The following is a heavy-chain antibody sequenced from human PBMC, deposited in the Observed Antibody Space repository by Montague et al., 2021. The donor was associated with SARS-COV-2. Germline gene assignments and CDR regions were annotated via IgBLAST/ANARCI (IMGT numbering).Heavy chain of an antibody. J-gene: IGHJ6*02. V-gene: IGHV3-7*01. CDR1: GFTFSSYW. D-gene: IGHD2-15*01. CDR3: ARDSFFVGGSSADYYYGMDV. Sequence: SLRLSCAASGFTFSSYWMSWVRQAPGKGLEWVANIKQDGSEKYYVDSVKGRFTISRDNAKNSLYLQMNSLRAEDTAVYYCARDSFFVGGSSADYYYGMDVWGQGTTVTVSS. CDR2: IKQDGSEK.